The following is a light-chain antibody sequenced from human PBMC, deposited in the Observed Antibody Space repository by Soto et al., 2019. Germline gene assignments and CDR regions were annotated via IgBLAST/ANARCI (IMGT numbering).Light chain of an antibody. CDR1: QSVSGN. J-gene: IGKJ4*01. CDR3: QQYNKWPLT. Sequence: EIVITQSPLNLSVSPGERATLSCRASQSVSGNLAWYQQKPGQAPRLLIYGASSTRATGIPARFSGSGSRTEFTLTISSLQSEDFAVYYCQQYNKWPLTFGGGTKVDIK. V-gene: IGKV3-15*01. CDR2: GASS.